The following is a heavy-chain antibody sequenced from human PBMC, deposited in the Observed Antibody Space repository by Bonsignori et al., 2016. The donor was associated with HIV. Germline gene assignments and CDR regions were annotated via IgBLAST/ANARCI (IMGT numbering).Heavy chain of an antibody. D-gene: IGHD1-14*01. CDR2: IYPGDSDT. J-gene: IGHJ4*02. Sequence: VRQMPGKGLEWMGIIYPGDSDTRYSPSFQGQVTISADKSISTAYLQWSSLKASDTAMYYCAILQVEPRYYYFDYWGQGTLVTVSS. CDR3: AILQVEPRYYYFDY. V-gene: IGHV5-51*01.